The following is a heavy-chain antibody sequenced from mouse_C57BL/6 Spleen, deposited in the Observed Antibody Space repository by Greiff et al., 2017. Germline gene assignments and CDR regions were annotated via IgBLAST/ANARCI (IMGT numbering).Heavy chain of an antibody. V-gene: IGHV1-39*01. J-gene: IGHJ2*01. D-gene: IGHD1-1*01. CDR1: GYSFTDYN. CDR2: INPNYGTT. CDR3: ARSGLTTVVDY. Sequence: EVKVVQSGPELVKPGASVKISCKASGYSFTDYNMHWVKQSTGKSLEWIGVINPNYGTTSYNQKFKGKATLTVDQSSSTAYMQLNSLTSEDSAVYYCARSGLTTVVDYGGQGTTLTVSS.